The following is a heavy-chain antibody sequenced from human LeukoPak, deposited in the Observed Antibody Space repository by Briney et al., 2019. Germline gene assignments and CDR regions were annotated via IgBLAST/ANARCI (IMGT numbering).Heavy chain of an antibody. V-gene: IGHV3-23*01. CDR3: AKGSSSNIAARLNY. J-gene: IGHJ4*02. CDR2: ISGSDGST. CDR1: GFTFSSYA. D-gene: IGHD6-6*01. Sequence: SGGSLRLSCAASGFTFSSYAMSWVRQAPGKGLELVSAISGSDGSTYYADSVKGRFTISRDNSKNTLYLQMNSLRAEDTAIYSCAKGSSSNIAARLNYWGQGTLVTVSS.